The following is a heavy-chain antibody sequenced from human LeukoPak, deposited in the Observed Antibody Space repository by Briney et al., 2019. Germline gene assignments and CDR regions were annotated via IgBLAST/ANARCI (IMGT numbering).Heavy chain of an antibody. D-gene: IGHD6-13*01. CDR1: GGSISSSSYY. CDR2: IYYSGST. Sequence: HSETLSLTCTVSGGSISSSSYYWGWIRQPPGKGLEWIGSIYYSGSTYYNPSLKSRVTISVDTSKNQFSLKLSSVTAADTAVYYCARQSQSSSLWPWGQGTLVTVSS. J-gene: IGHJ5*02. V-gene: IGHV4-39*01. CDR3: ARQSQSSSLWP.